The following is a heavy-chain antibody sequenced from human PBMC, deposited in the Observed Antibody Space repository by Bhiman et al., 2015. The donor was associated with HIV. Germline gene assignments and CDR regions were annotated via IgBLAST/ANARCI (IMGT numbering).Heavy chain of an antibody. J-gene: IGHJ5*02. Sequence: EVQLVESGGGLVRPGGSLRLSCAASGFTFDEHAMHWVRQVPGKGLEWVSGISWNSRSIGYADSVKGRFTISRDNTKNSLYLQMNSLRAEDTAVYYCTRFKGYASSTYYRTNWFDPWGLGTLVTVSS. V-gene: IGHV3-9*01. CDR1: GFTFDEHA. CDR2: ISWNSRSI. D-gene: IGHD3-22*01. CDR3: TRFKGYASSTYYRTNWFDP.